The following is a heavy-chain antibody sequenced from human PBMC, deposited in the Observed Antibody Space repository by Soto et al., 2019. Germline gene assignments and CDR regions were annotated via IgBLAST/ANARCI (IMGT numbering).Heavy chain of an antibody. Sequence: SETLSLTCAVSSGSISSSNWWSWVRQPPGKGLEWIGEIYHSGSTNYNPPLKSRVTISVDKSKNQFSLKLSSVTAADTAVYYCARDRMMAVAGRKGAFDIWGQGTMVTVSS. D-gene: IGHD6-19*01. CDR3: ARDRMMAVAGRKGAFDI. V-gene: IGHV4-4*02. CDR1: SGSISSSNW. CDR2: IYHSGST. J-gene: IGHJ3*02.